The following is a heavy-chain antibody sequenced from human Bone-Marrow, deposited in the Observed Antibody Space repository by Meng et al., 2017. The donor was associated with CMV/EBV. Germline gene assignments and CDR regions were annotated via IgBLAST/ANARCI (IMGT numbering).Heavy chain of an antibody. D-gene: IGHD2-2*01. V-gene: IGHV1-8*01. Sequence: INWVRQATGQGLEWMGWMNPNSGNTGYAQKFQGRVTMTRNTSISTAYMELSSLRSEDTAVYYCARGRELGYCSSTSCPYYYYGMDVWGQGTMVTVSS. CDR2: MNPNSGNT. J-gene: IGHJ6*02. CDR3: ARGRELGYCSSTSCPYYYYGMDV.